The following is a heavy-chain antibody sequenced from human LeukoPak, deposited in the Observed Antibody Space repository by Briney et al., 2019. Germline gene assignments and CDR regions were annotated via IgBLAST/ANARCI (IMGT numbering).Heavy chain of an antibody. CDR3: AKDISTMIVVGNFDY. D-gene: IGHD3-22*01. V-gene: IGHV3-43*02. CDR1: GFTFDDCA. J-gene: IGHJ4*02. Sequence: PGGSLRLSCAASGFTFDDCAMHWVRQAPGKGLEWVSLISGDGGSTYYADSVKGRFTISRDNSKNSLYLQMNSLRTEDTALYYCAKDISTMIVVGNFDYWGQGTLVTVSS. CDR2: ISGDGGST.